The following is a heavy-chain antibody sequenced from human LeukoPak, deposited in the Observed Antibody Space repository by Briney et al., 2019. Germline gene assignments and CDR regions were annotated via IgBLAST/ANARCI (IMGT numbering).Heavy chain of an antibody. V-gene: IGHV1-69*05. Sequence: ASVKVSCKASGGTFSSYAISWVRQAPGQGLEWMGRIIPIFGTANYAQKFQGRVTITTDESTSIAYMELSSLRSEDTAVYYCAGAHDSSGYYYVGYFQHWGQGTLVTVSS. CDR2: IIPIFGTA. CDR1: GGTFSSYA. D-gene: IGHD3-22*01. J-gene: IGHJ1*01. CDR3: AGAHDSSGYYYVGYFQH.